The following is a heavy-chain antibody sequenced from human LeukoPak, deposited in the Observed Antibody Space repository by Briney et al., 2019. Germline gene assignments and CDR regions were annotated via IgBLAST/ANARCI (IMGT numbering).Heavy chain of an antibody. J-gene: IGHJ4*02. CDR3: ARESLGWTVDY. Sequence: GGSLRLSCVASGFTFSSYWMSWVRQAPGKGLEWVANIKQDGSEKYYVDSVKGRFTISRDNAKNSLYLQMNSLRAEDTAVYYCARESLGWTVDYWGQGTLVTVSS. CDR2: IKQDGSEK. CDR1: GFTFSSYW. V-gene: IGHV3-7*01. D-gene: IGHD6-19*01.